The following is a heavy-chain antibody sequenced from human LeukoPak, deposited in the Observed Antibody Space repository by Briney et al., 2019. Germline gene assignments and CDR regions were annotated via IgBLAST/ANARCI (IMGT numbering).Heavy chain of an antibody. D-gene: IGHD6-19*01. CDR3: ARDLRGGGSGWPPPDDY. CDR1: GYTFTSYY. CDR2: INPSGGST. Sequence: ASVKVSCKASGYTFTSYYMHWVRQAPGQGLEWMGIINPSGGSTSYAQKFQGRVTMTRDMSTSTVYMELSSLRSEDTAVYYCARDLRGGGSGWPPPDDYWGQGTLVTVSS. V-gene: IGHV1-46*01. J-gene: IGHJ4*02.